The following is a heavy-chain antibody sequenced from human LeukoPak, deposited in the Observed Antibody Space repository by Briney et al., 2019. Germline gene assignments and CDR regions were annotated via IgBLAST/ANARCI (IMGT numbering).Heavy chain of an antibody. CDR2: IYNSESTT. J-gene: IGHJ5*02. V-gene: IGHV3-74*01. D-gene: IGHD6-13*01. CDR1: GFTFSSYW. CDR3: ARDQSSSWYVTWFGP. Sequence: PGGTLRLSCAASGFTFSSYWMHWVRQAPGKGLVWVSRIYNSESTTNNADPVKGRFPIAGDTAKNMLYLQMNSLRVEDTVVYYCARDQSSSWYVTWFGPWGQESL.